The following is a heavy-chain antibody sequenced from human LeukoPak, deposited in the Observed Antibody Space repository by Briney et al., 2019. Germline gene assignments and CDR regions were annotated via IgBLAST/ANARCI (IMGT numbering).Heavy chain of an antibody. CDR3: ASSPEGLWFGESGGMDV. J-gene: IGHJ6*02. V-gene: IGHV4-59*01. CDR2: IYNGGST. D-gene: IGHD3-10*01. CDR1: GGSIGSYY. Sequence: PSETLSLTCTVSGGSIGSYYGSWIRQPPGKGLKWIGYIYNGGSTNYNPSLKSRVTILVDTSKNQFSLKLTSVTAADTAVYYCASSPEGLWFGESGGMDVWGQGTTVTVSS.